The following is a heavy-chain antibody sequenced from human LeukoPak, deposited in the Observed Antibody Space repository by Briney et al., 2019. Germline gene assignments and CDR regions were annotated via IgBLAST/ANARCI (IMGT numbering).Heavy chain of an antibody. Sequence: SEALSLTCTVSGGSIISSSYYSGWIRHPPGTGLECIGSIYYSGSTYYSPSLKSRVHISVDTCKNHFSMKLSYVTAADTAVYYCARHAADILTGYYCSWAFDIWGQGAMVTVSS. V-gene: IGHV4-39*01. CDR3: ARHAADILTGYYCSWAFDI. CDR1: GGSIISSSYY. CDR2: IYYSGST. J-gene: IGHJ3*02. D-gene: IGHD3-9*01.